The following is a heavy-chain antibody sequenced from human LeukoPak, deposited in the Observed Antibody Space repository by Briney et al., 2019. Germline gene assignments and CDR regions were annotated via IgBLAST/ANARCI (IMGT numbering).Heavy chain of an antibody. D-gene: IGHD3-10*01. CDR2: IYYSGST. CDR1: GRSISSYY. Sequence: SETLSLTCPVSGRSISSYYWSSIRQPPGKGLAWIAYIYYSGSTNYNPSLKSRVTISVDTSKNQFSLKLSSVTAADTAVYYCATYPFRGDTHYFDYWGQGILVTVSS. J-gene: IGHJ4*02. V-gene: IGHV4-59*01. CDR3: ATYPFRGDTHYFDY.